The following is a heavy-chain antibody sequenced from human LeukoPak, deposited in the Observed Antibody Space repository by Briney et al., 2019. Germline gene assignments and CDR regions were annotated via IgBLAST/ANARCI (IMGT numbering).Heavy chain of an antibody. CDR1: GFTFSDYY. V-gene: IGHV3-11*04. CDR2: ISSSGSTI. CDR3: ARDSEQDTNAFDI. J-gene: IGHJ3*02. D-gene: IGHD1-14*01. Sequence: PGGSLRLSCAASGFTFSDYYMSWIRQAPGKGLEWVPYISSSGSTIYYADSVKGRFTISRDNAKNSLYLQMNSLRAEDTAVYYCARDSEQDTNAFDIWGQGTMVTVSS.